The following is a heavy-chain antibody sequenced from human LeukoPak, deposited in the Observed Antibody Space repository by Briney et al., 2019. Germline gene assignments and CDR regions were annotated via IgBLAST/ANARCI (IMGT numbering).Heavy chain of an antibody. CDR1: GYTFTSYY. CDR3: ARAAGIVVVVAALGP. V-gene: IGHV1-46*01. D-gene: IGHD2-15*01. J-gene: IGHJ5*02. CDR2: INPSGGST. Sequence: ASVKVSCKASGYTFTSYYMHWVRQAPGQGLEWMGIINPSGGSTSYAQKFQGGVTMTRDTSTSTVYMELSSLRSEDTAVYYCARAAGIVVVVAALGPWGQGTLVTVSS.